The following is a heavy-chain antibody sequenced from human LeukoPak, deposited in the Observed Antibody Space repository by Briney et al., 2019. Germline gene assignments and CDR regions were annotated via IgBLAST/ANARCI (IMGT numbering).Heavy chain of an antibody. CDR3: ARGGFSHGFDI. J-gene: IGHJ3*02. CDR2: IDNDGSDT. Sequence: PGGSLRLSCAASGFTFRTYWMHWVSQAPGKRLVWVSRIDNDGSDTIYADSVKGRFTVSRDDAKNTVYLQMNSLRVGDTAVYYCARGGFSHGFDIWGQGTVVTVSS. V-gene: IGHV3-74*01. CDR1: GFTFRTYW. D-gene: IGHD3-22*01.